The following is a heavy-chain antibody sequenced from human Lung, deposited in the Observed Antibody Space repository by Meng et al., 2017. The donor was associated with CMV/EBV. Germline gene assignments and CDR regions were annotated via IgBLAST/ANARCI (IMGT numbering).Heavy chain of an antibody. V-gene: IGHV4-59*01. CDR1: GHPITTYY. CDR2: IYYSGST. Sequence: SETLSLXXTVPGHPITTYYWSWIRQPPGKGLEWIGYIYYSGSTNYNPSLRSRVSISVDTSKNQFSLELSSVTAADTAIYYCARDRAAIGYYYYVMDVWGHGTXVTVSS. CDR3: ARDRAAIGYYYYVMDV. D-gene: IGHD2-2*01. J-gene: IGHJ6*02.